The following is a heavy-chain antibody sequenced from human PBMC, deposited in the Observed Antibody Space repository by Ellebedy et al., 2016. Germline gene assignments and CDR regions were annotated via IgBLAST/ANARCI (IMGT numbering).Heavy chain of an antibody. CDR2: INQDGSER. Sequence: GGSLRLSXAASGLTSWMIWVRQAPGQGLEWVANINQDGSERQYVDSVKGRFTISRDNAKISLYLQMNSLRAEDTAVYYCARDLGYYKFESWGQGTLVTVSS. V-gene: IGHV3-7*01. D-gene: IGHD1-26*01. J-gene: IGHJ4*02. CDR3: ARDLGYYKFES. CDR1: GLTSW.